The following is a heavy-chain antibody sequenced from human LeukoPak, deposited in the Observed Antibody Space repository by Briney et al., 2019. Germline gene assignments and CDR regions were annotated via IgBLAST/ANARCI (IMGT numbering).Heavy chain of an antibody. D-gene: IGHD3-10*01. Sequence: PSETLSLTCAVYGGFFSGYYWSWIRQPPGKGLEWIGEINHSGSTNYNPSLKSRVTISVDTSKNQFSLKLSSVTAADTAVYYCARAAWYYGSGTTRIDYWGQGTLVTVSS. CDR2: INHSGST. J-gene: IGHJ4*02. CDR1: GGFFSGYY. V-gene: IGHV4-34*01. CDR3: ARAAWYYGSGTTRIDY.